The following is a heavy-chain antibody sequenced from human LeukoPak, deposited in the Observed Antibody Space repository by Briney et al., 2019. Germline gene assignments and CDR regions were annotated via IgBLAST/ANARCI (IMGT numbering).Heavy chain of an antibody. Sequence: GGSLRLSCAASGFTFSSYSMNWVRQAPGKGLEWVSYISSSSSTIYYADSVKGRFTISRDNAKNSLYLQMNSLRAEDTAVYYCARSYSNGWYGPGYWGQGTLVTVSS. D-gene: IGHD6-19*01. CDR2: ISSSSSTI. V-gene: IGHV3-48*01. CDR3: ARSYSNGWYGPGY. J-gene: IGHJ4*02. CDR1: GFTFSSYS.